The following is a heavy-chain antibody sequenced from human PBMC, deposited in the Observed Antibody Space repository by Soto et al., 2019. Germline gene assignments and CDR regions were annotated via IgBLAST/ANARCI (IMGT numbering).Heavy chain of an antibody. CDR2: ISGSGGNT. D-gene: IGHD6-19*01. J-gene: IGHJ4*02. Sequence: GGSLRLSCAGSGFTFSSYAMSWVRQGPGKGLEWVSTISGSGGNTYYADSVKGRFTISRDNSKNTLLLQMNSLRAEDTAVYYCAKDLCAYSSGSCYFDYWGQGSLVTVSS. V-gene: IGHV3-23*01. CDR1: GFTFSSYA. CDR3: AKDLCAYSSGSCYFDY.